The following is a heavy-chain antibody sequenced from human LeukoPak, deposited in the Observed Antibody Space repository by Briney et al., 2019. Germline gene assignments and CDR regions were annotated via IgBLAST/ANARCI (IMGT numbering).Heavy chain of an antibody. CDR1: GFTFDDYA. V-gene: IGHV3-43D*04. D-gene: IGHD5-12*01. Sequence: GGSLRLSCAASGFTFDDYAMHWVRQAPGKGLEWVSLISWDGGSTYYADSVKGRFTISRGNSRHTLYLQMNSLGAEDTALYYCAKDKEYSGFGPILSGYYYGMDVWGKGTTVTASS. CDR3: AKDKEYSGFGPILSGYYYGMDV. CDR2: ISWDGGST. J-gene: IGHJ6*04.